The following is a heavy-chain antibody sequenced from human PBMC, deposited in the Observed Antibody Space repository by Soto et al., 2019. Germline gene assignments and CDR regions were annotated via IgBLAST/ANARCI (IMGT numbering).Heavy chain of an antibody. Sequence: GGSLRLSCAASGLTFRDYSMNWVRQAPGEGLEWISYISSRGSTTYYADSVKGRFTISRDNAKKSLYLQMNSLRAEDTAVYYCARGFDFWSGHYSVVDWFDPWGQGTLVTVSS. D-gene: IGHD3-3*01. CDR1: GLTFRDYS. J-gene: IGHJ5*02. CDR2: ISSRGSTT. V-gene: IGHV3-48*01. CDR3: ARGFDFWSGHYSVVDWFDP.